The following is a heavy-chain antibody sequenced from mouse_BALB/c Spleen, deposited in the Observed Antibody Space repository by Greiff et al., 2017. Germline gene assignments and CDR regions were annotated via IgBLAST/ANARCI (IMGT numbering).Heavy chain of an antibody. J-gene: IGHJ4*01. CDR2: ISSGSSTI. CDR1: GFTFSSFG. Sequence: EVKLVESGGGLVQPGGSRKLSCAASGFTFSSFGMHWVSQAPEKGLEWVAYISSGSSTIYYADTVKGRFTISRDNPKNTLFLQMTSLRSEDTAMYYCAIYYGSAMDYWGQGTSVTVSS. CDR3: AIYYGSAMDY. D-gene: IGHD1-1*01. V-gene: IGHV5-17*02.